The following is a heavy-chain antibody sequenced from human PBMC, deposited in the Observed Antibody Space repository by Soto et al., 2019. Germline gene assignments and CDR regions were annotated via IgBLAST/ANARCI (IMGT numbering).Heavy chain of an antibody. Sequence: PGGSLRLSCAASGFTFSSYAVSWVRQAPGKGLEWVSAISGSGGSTYYADSVKGRFTISRDNSKNTLYLQMNSLRAEDTAVYYCAKDHYYGGNFDAFDIWGQGTMVTVSS. CDR1: GFTFSSYA. CDR2: ISGSGGST. V-gene: IGHV3-23*01. CDR3: AKDHYYGGNFDAFDI. D-gene: IGHD4-17*01. J-gene: IGHJ3*02.